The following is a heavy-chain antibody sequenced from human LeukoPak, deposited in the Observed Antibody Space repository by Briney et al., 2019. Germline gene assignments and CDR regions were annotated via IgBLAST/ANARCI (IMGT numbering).Heavy chain of an antibody. D-gene: IGHD2-2*01. V-gene: IGHV4-34*01. J-gene: IGHJ3*02. CDR2: INHSGST. CDR1: GGSFSGYY. Sequence: PSETLSLTCAVYGGSFSGYYWSWIRQPPGKGLEWIGEINHSGSTNYNPSLKSRVTISVDTSKSQFSLKLSSVTAADTAVYYCARSRRYQLLRHAFDIWGQGTMVTVSS. CDR3: ARSRRYQLLRHAFDI.